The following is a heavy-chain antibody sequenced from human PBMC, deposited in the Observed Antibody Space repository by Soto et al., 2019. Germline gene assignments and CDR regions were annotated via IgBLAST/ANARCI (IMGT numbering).Heavy chain of an antibody. Sequence: GGSLRLSCAASGFTFSSYGMHWVRQAPGKGLEWVAVISYDGSNKYYADSVKGRFTISRDNSKNTLYLQMNSLRAEDTAVYYCAKDTYYYDSSGYYPASYYYYGMDVWGQGTTVTVSS. CDR1: GFTFSSYG. D-gene: IGHD3-22*01. V-gene: IGHV3-30*18. CDR2: ISYDGSNK. J-gene: IGHJ6*02. CDR3: AKDTYYYDSSGYYPASYYYYGMDV.